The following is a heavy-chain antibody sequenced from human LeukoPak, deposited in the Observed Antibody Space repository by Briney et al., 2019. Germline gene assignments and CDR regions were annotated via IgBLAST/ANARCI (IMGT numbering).Heavy chain of an antibody. CDR3: ARDPTRSGWYIYYYYYGMDV. D-gene: IGHD6-19*01. CDR1: GGTFSSYA. V-gene: IGHV1-69*04. Sequence: ASVKVSCKASGGTFSSYAISWVRQAPGQGLEWMGRIIPILGIANYAQKFQGRVTITADKSTSTAYMELSSLRSEDTAVYYCARDPTRSGWYIYYYYYGMDVWGQGTTVTVSS. CDR2: IIPILGIA. J-gene: IGHJ6*02.